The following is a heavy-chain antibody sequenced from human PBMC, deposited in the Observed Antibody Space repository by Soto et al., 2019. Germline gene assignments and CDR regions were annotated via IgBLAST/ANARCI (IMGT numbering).Heavy chain of an antibody. CDR1: GFTVSSNY. V-gene: IGHV3-66*01. D-gene: IGHD1-26*01. Sequence: EVQLVESGGGLVQPGGSLRISCAASGFTVSSNYMTWVRQAPGKGLEWVSVIFYGGSTYYADSVKGRFTISRDNSKNMLYLQMNSLRAEDTAVYYCATTGMGVTLYYYYYGMDVWGQGTTATVSS. CDR3: ATTGMGVTLYYYYYGMDV. CDR2: IFYGGST. J-gene: IGHJ6*02.